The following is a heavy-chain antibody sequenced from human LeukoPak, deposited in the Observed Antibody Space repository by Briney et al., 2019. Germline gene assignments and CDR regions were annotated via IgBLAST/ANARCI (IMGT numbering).Heavy chain of an antibody. CDR3: AKTPFTYYYDSSGYYYFDY. J-gene: IGHJ4*02. V-gene: IGHV3-21*04. Sequence: GGSLRLSCAASGFTFSSYSMNWVRQAPGKGLEWVSSISSSSSYIYYADSVKGRFTISRDNSKNTLYLQMNSLRAEDTAVYYCAKTPFTYYYDSSGYYYFDYWGQGTLVTVSS. CDR1: GFTFSSYS. CDR2: ISSSSSYI. D-gene: IGHD3-22*01.